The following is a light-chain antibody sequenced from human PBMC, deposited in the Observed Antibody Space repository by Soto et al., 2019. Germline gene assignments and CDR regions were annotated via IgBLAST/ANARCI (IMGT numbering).Light chain of an antibody. V-gene: IGLV8-61*01. CDR3: VLYMGSGICWV. CDR2: STN. CDR1: SGSVSTSYY. Sequence: QAVVTQEPSFSVSPGGTVTLTCGLSSGSVSTSYYPSWYQQTPGQAPRTLIYSTNTRSSGVPDRFSGSILGNKAALTITGAQADDESDYYCVLYMGSGICWVFGGGTKVTVL. J-gene: IGLJ3*02.